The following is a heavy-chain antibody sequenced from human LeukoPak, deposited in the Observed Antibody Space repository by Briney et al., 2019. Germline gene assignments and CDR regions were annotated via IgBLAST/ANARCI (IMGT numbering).Heavy chain of an antibody. D-gene: IGHD5-18*01. V-gene: IGHV4-31*03. CDR1: GGSISRGDYY. Sequence: SQTLSLTCTVSGGSISRGDYYWSWIRQHPGKGLEWIGYIYYSGSTYYNPSLKSRVTISVHTSKNQFSLKLSSVTAADTAVYYCARVQIGYSYGLFDYWGQGTLVTVSS. CDR2: IYYSGST. CDR3: ARVQIGYSYGLFDY. J-gene: IGHJ4*02.